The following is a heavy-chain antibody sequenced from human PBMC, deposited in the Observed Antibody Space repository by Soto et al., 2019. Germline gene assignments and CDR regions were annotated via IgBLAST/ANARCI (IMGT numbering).Heavy chain of an antibody. V-gene: IGHV4-59*02. CDR2: IDYNGRA. CDR1: DGSVTGYC. D-gene: IGHD4-4*01. Sequence: QVQLQESGPGLVKPSETLPLTCSVSDGSVTGYCWSWIRQPPGKGLEWIGCIDYNGRAHYNPSLTSRVTMSLDTSNHHFSLKLSSVTTTDTAVYYCARGPDHSKVGYWGQGTLVTVSS. CDR3: ARGPDHSKVGY. J-gene: IGHJ4*02.